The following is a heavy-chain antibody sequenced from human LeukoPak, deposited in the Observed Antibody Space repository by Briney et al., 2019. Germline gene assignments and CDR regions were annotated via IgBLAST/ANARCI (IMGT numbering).Heavy chain of an antibody. V-gene: IGHV3-23*01. J-gene: IGHJ4*02. D-gene: IGHD4-17*01. CDR1: GVTFSSYA. Sequence: GGSLGLSCAASGVTFSSYAMSWVRQAPGEGLEWVSAMSGSGGSTYYADSVKGRFTISRDNSKNTLYLQMNSLRAEDTAVYYCAKLDYGDYYFDYWGQGTLVTVSS. CDR3: AKLDYGDYYFDY. CDR2: MSGSGGST.